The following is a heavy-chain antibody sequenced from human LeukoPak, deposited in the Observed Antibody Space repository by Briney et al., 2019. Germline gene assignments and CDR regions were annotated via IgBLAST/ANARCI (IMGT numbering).Heavy chain of an antibody. CDR2: IYYRGST. CDR3: ARHIPPPYYDILTGYSLFDY. CDR1: GGSISSSSYY. J-gene: IGHJ4*02. V-gene: IGHV4-39*01. D-gene: IGHD3-9*01. Sequence: PSETLSLTCTASGGSISSSSYYWGWIRQPPGKGLEWIGSIYYRGSTYYNPSLKSRVTISVDTSKNQFSLKLSSVTAADTAVYYCARHIPPPYYDILTGYSLFDYWGQGTLVTVSS.